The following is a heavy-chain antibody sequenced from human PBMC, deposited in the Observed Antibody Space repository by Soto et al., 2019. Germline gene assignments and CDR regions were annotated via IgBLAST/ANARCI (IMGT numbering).Heavy chain of an antibody. CDR2: IDPSDSQT. CDR3: ARRRLGYCSSTSWCYYYYGMDV. Sequence: GEALKISCKGSGYSFAGYWITWVRQKPGKGFEWMGRIDPSDSQTYYIPSFQGQVTISADKSISTAYLQWSRLKASDTAMYYCARRRLGYCSSTSWCYYYYGMDVWGQGTTVTVSS. J-gene: IGHJ6*02. D-gene: IGHD2-2*01. V-gene: IGHV5-10-1*04. CDR1: GYSFAGYW.